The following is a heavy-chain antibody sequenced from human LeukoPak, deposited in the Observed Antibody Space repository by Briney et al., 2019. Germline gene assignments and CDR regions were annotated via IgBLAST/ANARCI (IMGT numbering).Heavy chain of an antibody. CDR2: ISSSSSYI. J-gene: IGHJ4*02. D-gene: IGHD3-22*01. Sequence: PGGSLRLSCAASVFTFSSYSINWVRQAPGKGLEWVSSISSSSSYIYYADSVKGRFTISRDNAKNSLYLQMNSLRAEDTAVYYCARDLPSPYYYDSSGYYTFGYWGQGTLVTVSS. CDR1: VFTFSSYS. CDR3: ARDLPSPYYYDSSGYYTFGY. V-gene: IGHV3-21*01.